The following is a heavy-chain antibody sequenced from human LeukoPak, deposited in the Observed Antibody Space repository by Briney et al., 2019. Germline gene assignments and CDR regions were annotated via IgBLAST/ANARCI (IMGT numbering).Heavy chain of an antibody. J-gene: IGHJ6*03. Sequence: GGSLRLSCAASGFTFYEYGMSWVRHAPGKGLEWVSGLNWNGGSTVYADSVKGGFTISRDNAKDSLYLQMNSLRAEDTALYYCARRSPSDFVYMDVWCKGTAVTVSS. CDR2: LNWNGGST. D-gene: IGHD3-16*01. CDR3: ARRSPSDFVYMDV. CDR1: GFTFYEYG. V-gene: IGHV3-20*04.